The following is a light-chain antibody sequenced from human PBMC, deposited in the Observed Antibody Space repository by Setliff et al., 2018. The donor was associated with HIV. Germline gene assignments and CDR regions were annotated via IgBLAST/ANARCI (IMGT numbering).Light chain of an antibody. CDR2: DDS. CDR1: DIGTKT. Sequence: SYELTQPPSVSVAPGKTAKITCGGDDIGTKTVHWYQQKPGQAPVVVVFDDSDRPSGVPERFSGSNSGNTPILTISRVEAGDEADYYCQVWDRSSSHVVFGGGTKVTVL. V-gene: IGLV3-21*03. J-gene: IGLJ3*02. CDR3: QVWDRSSSHVV.